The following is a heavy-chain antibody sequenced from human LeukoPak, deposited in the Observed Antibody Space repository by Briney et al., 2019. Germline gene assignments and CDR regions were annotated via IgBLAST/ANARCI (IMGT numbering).Heavy chain of an antibody. J-gene: IGHJ6*04. D-gene: IGHD1-1*01. CDR2: IIPIFGTA. V-gene: IGHV1-69*13. CDR3: ARGVQLEREHYYYYGIDV. CDR1: GGTFSSYA. Sequence: AASVKVSCTASGGTFSSYAISWVRQAPGQGLEWMGGIIPIFGTANYAQKFQGRVTITADESTSTAYMELSSLRSEDTAVYYCARGVQLEREHYYYYGIDVWGKGATVTVPS.